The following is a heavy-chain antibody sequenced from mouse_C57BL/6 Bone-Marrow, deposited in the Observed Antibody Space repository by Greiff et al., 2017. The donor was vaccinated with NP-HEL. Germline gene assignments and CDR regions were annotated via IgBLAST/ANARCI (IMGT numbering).Heavy chain of an antibody. Sequence: VQLQQPGAELVRPGTSVKLSCKASGYTFTSYWMHWVKQRPGQGLEWIGVIDPSDSYTNYNQKFKGKATLTVDTSSSTAYMQLSSLTSEDSAVCYCAGDSSGYVDYWGQGTTLTVSS. CDR1: GYTFTSYW. J-gene: IGHJ2*01. V-gene: IGHV1-59*01. D-gene: IGHD3-2*02. CDR3: AGDSSGYVDY. CDR2: IDPSDSYT.